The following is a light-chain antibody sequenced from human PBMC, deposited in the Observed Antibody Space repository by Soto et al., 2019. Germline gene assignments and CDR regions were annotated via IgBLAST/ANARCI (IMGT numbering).Light chain of an antibody. Sequence: QSALTQPASESGSPGQSITISCTGTSSDVGSYNLVSWYQQHPGKAPKLMIYEVSKRPSGVSNRFSGSKSGNTASLTISGLQAEDEADYYCCSYAGSSTLEFGGGTKLTV. V-gene: IGLV2-23*02. CDR1: SSDVGSYNL. J-gene: IGLJ3*02. CDR3: CSYAGSSTLE. CDR2: EVS.